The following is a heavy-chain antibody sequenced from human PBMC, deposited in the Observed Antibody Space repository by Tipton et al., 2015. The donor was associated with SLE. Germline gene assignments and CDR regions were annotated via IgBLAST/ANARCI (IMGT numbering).Heavy chain of an antibody. Sequence: LRLSCTVAGASISSGGHYWTWIRQHPGKGLEWIGFIYYSGTTFYNPSLESRVTISVDTSNNQFSLKMSSVTAADTAVYYCARATDTAEFDYWGQGALVTVSS. V-gene: IGHV4-31*03. J-gene: IGHJ4*02. CDR1: GASISSGGHY. D-gene: IGHD5-18*01. CDR2: IYYSGTT. CDR3: ARATDTAEFDY.